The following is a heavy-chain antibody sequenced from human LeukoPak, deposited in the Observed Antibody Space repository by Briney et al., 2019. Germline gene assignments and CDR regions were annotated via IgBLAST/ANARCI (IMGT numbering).Heavy chain of an antibody. CDR2: INQGGRDT. CDR1: GFTFNTFW. CDR3: AGSLGYCTSNVCYLKY. Sequence: GSLRLSCEASGFTFNTFWMSWVRQAPGKGLEWVANINQGGRDTNYVDSVKGRFTIARDDAKNSLYLQMNSLRAEDTAVYYCAGSLGYCTSNVCYLKYWGQGTLVTVSS. V-gene: IGHV3-7*03. J-gene: IGHJ4*02. D-gene: IGHD2-8*01.